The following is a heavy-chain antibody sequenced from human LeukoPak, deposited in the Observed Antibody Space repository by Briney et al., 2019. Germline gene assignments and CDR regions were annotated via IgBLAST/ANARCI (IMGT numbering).Heavy chain of an antibody. CDR3: ARDLSVVGAPG. D-gene: IGHD2-15*01. CDR1: GGSISSNNW. CDR2: IYHSGRT. Sequence: PSGTLSLTCAVSGGSISSNNWWSWVRQPPGKGLEWIGEIYHSGRTSYNPSLKSRVTISVDKSKNQFSLNLSSVTAADTAAYYCARDLSVVGAPGWGQGTLVTVSS. V-gene: IGHV4-4*02. J-gene: IGHJ1*01.